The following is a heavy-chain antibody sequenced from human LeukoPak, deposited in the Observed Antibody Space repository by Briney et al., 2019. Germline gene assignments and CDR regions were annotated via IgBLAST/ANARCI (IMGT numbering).Heavy chain of an antibody. CDR3: ARGDYDSSGSLDY. CDR2: TYYSGRT. Sequence: NPSETLSLTCTVSGRSISSRRDYWGWLRQPPGNGLEWSGRTYYSGRTYYNPPLKSRVTRSVDTSKNQSSLKLSSVTAADTAVYYCARGDYDSSGSLDYWGQGTLVTVSS. J-gene: IGHJ4*02. D-gene: IGHD3-22*01. V-gene: IGHV4-39*07. CDR1: GRSISSRRDY.